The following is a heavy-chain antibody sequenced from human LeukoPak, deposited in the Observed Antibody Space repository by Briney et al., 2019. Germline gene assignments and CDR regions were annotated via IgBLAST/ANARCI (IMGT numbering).Heavy chain of an antibody. CDR1: GGSFSGYY. D-gene: IGHD3-9*01. CDR3: ARRRRYFDWLPLNY. CDR2: INHSGST. V-gene: IGHV4-34*01. Sequence: SETLSLTCAVYGGSFSGYYWSWIRQPPGKGLEWIGEINHSGSTNYNPSLKSRVTISVDTSKNQFSLKLSSVTAADTAVYYCARRRRYFDWLPLNYWGQGTLVTVSS. J-gene: IGHJ4*02.